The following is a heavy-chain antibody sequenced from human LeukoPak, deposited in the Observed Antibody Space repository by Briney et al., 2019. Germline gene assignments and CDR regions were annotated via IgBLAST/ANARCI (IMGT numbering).Heavy chain of an antibody. CDR2: ISYDGSNK. CDR3: ARDRIVVVPAANRKNYYFDY. D-gene: IGHD2-2*01. CDR1: GFTFSSYA. J-gene: IGHJ4*02. Sequence: GGSLRLSCAASGFTFSSYAMHWFRQAPGKGLEWVAVISYDGSNKYYADSVKGRFTISRDNSKNTLYLQMNSLRAEDTAVYYCARDRIVVVPAANRKNYYFDYWGQGTLVTVSS. V-gene: IGHV3-30*01.